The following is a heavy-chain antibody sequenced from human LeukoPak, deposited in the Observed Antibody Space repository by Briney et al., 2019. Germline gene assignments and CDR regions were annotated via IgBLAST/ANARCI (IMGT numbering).Heavy chain of an antibody. CDR3: AGTIHIAAALALDY. CDR1: GYTFTSYG. V-gene: IGHV1-18*01. J-gene: IGHJ4*02. Sequence: ASVRVSCKASGYTFTSYGISWVRQAPGQGLEWMGWISAYNGNTNYAQKLQGRVTMTTDTSTSTAYMELRSLRSDDTAVYYCAGTIHIAAALALDYWGQGTLVTFSS. D-gene: IGHD6-13*01. CDR2: ISAYNGNT.